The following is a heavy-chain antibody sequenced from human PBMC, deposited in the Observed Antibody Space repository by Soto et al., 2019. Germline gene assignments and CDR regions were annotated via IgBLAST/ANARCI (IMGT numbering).Heavy chain of an antibody. Sequence: QVQLQESGPGLVKPSQTLSLTCLVSGASVSGDGSYCSWIRQHPGQGLEFIGYIHNSGRTYSNPSLENRVAMSIDTSKNQFSLRLSAVTAADSAVYFCARDLGSEQWFFDNWGQGILVTVSS. V-gene: IGHV4-31*03. CDR3: ARDLGSEQWFFDN. CDR1: GASVSGDGSY. CDR2: IHNSGRT. D-gene: IGHD6-19*01. J-gene: IGHJ4*02.